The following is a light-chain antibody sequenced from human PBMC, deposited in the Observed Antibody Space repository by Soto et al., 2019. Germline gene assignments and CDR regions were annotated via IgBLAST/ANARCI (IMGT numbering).Light chain of an antibody. CDR1: SSDVGGYNF. CDR3: SSYTVSTTLVL. CDR2: AVN. Sequence: QSALTQPASVSGSPGQSITISCTGTSSDVGGYNFVSWYQQHPGKPPKLIIYAVNNRPSGVSDRFSASKSGNTASLTISGLQAEYEADYYCSSYTVSTTLVLFGGGTKLTVL. J-gene: IGLJ3*02. V-gene: IGLV2-14*01.